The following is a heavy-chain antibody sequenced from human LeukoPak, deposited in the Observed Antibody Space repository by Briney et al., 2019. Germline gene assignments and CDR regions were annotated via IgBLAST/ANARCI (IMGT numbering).Heavy chain of an antibody. CDR3: ARENSLITMIDAFDI. CDR1: GFTFSSYG. CDR2: IRYDGSNK. V-gene: IGHV3-30*02. Sequence: GGSLRLSCAASGFTFSSYGMHWVRQAPGKGLEWVTFIRYDGSNKYYADSVKGRFTISRDNSKNTLYLQMNSLRAEDTAVYYCARENSLITMIDAFDIWGQGTMVTVSS. J-gene: IGHJ3*02. D-gene: IGHD3-22*01.